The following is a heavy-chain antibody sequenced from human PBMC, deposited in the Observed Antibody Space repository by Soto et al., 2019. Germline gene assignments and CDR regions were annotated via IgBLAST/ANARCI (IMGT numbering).Heavy chain of an antibody. CDR3: TTSLSGYYDSY. CDR2: ISYVSYVHRDA. J-gene: IGHJ4*02. CDR1: GFTFSRYE. V-gene: IGHV3-48*03. Sequence: EVHLVESGGGLVQPGGSLRLSCAASGFTFSRYEMMWVRQAPGKGLEWISYVSYVHRDAYTTFYADSVKGRFTISRDNAKNSLYLQMNSLRAEDTAVYYCTTSLSGYYDSYWGQGTLVAVSS. D-gene: IGHD3-22*01.